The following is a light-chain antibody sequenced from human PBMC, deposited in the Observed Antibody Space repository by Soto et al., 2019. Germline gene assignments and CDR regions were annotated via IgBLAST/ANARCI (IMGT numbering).Light chain of an antibody. V-gene: IGKV1-33*01. CDR1: QDISNY. CDR3: QQYDNLLEWT. CDR2: DAS. J-gene: IGKJ3*01. Sequence: DIQITESPCSLSASVGDRVTITCQASQDISNYLNWYQQKPGKAPKLLIYDASNLETGVPSRFSGSGSGTDFTFTISSLQPEDIATYYCQQYDNLLEWTFGPGTKVDIK.